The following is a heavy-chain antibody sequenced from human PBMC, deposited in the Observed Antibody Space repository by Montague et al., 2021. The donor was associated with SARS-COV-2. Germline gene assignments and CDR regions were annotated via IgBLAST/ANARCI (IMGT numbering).Heavy chain of an antibody. D-gene: IGHD2-2*01. J-gene: IGHJ6*02. CDR2: INHSGST. CDR1: GGSFSGYY. CDR3: TREGYQVLWSGYYYYGMDV. V-gene: IGHV4-34*01. Sequence: SETLSLTCAVYGGSFSGYYWSWIRQPPGKGLEWNGEINHSGSTNYNPSLKSRVTISVNTSKNQFSLKLSSVTAAATAVYYCTREGYQVLWSGYYYYGMDVWGQGTTVTVSS.